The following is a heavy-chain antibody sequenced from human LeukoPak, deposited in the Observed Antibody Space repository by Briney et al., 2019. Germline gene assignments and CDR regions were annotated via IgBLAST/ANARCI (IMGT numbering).Heavy chain of an antibody. D-gene: IGHD1-1*01. CDR3: AKGKDDAVLNDMDV. V-gene: IGHV3-23*01. CDR1: GFTFSSYA. J-gene: IGHJ6*02. CDR2: ISGSGGST. Sequence: GGSLRLSCAASGFTFSSYAMSWVRQAPGKGLEWVSAISGSGGSTYYADSVKGRFTISRDNSKNTLYLQMNSLRAEDTAVYYCAKGKDDAVLNDMDVWGQGTTVTVSS.